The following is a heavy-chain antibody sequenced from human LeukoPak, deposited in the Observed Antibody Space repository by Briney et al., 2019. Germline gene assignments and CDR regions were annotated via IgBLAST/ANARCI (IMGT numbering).Heavy chain of an antibody. D-gene: IGHD1-26*01. V-gene: IGHV1-2*02. CDR3: ARLREWELREGFDI. CDR2: INPNSGGT. Sequence: AASVKVSCKTSGYTFAGYYMHWVRQAPGQGLEWTGRINPNSGGTNFAQKFQGRVTMTRDTSINTAYMELSRLRSDDTAMYFCARLREWELREGFDIWGQGTMVTVSS. CDR1: GYTFAGYY. J-gene: IGHJ3*02.